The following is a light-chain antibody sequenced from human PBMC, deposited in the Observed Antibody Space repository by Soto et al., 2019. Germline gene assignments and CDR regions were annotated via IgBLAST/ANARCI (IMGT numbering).Light chain of an antibody. Sequence: QSALTQPASVSGSPGQSITISCTGTSSDVGDYNYVSWYQQHPGEAPKLMIYEFSNRTSGVSNRFSGSKSGNTASLIISGLQAEDEADYYCTAYASSNTPYVFGTGTKLTVL. CDR1: SSDVGDYNY. CDR2: EFS. J-gene: IGLJ1*01. CDR3: TAYASSNTPYV. V-gene: IGLV2-14*01.